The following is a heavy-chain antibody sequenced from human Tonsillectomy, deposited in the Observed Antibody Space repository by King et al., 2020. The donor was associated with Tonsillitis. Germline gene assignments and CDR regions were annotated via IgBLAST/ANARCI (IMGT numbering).Heavy chain of an antibody. CDR1: GFTFSSYG. Sequence: QLVQSGGGVVQPGRSLRLSCAASGFTFSSYGMHWVRQAPGKGLEWVAVISYDGSNKYYADSVKGRFTISRDNSKNTLYLQMNSLRAEDTAVYYCAKALKWSYYNNYFDYWGQGTLVTVSS. V-gene: IGHV3-30*18. CDR3: AKALKWSYYNNYFDY. CDR2: ISYDGSNK. J-gene: IGHJ4*02. D-gene: IGHD1-26*01.